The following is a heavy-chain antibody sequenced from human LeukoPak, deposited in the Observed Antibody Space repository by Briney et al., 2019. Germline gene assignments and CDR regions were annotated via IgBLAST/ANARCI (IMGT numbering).Heavy chain of an antibody. CDR3: ARLRYFDWLFRYYYGMDV. V-gene: IGHV4-34*01. J-gene: IGHJ6*02. D-gene: IGHD3-9*01. CDR2: INHSGST. Sequence: SETLSLTRAVYGGSFSGYYWSWIRQPPGKGLEWIGEINHSGSTNYNPSLKSRVTISVDTSKNQFSLKLSSVTAADTAVYYCARLRYFDWLFRYYYGMDVWGQGTTVTVSS. CDR1: GGSFSGYY.